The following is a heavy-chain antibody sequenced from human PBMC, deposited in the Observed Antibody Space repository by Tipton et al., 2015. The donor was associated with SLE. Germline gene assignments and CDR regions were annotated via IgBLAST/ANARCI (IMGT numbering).Heavy chain of an antibody. Sequence: LSLTCTVSGGSISSYYWSWIRQPPGKGLEWIGYIYYSGSTNYNPSLKSRVTISVDTSKNQFSLKLSSVTAADTAVYYCARARYYDFWSGYSFDYWGQGTLVTVSS. CDR1: GGSISSYY. CDR2: IYYSGST. J-gene: IGHJ4*02. V-gene: IGHV4-59*01. CDR3: ARARYYDFWSGYSFDY. D-gene: IGHD3-3*01.